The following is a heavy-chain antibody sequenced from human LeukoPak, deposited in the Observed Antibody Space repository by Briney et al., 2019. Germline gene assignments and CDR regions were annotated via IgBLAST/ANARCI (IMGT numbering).Heavy chain of an antibody. CDR3: ARDLRSTSCLDV. CDR2: IIPIFGTA. CDR1: GGTFSSYA. D-gene: IGHD2-2*01. V-gene: IGHV1-69*13. Sequence: PVKVSCKASGGTFSSYAISWVRQAPGQGLEWMGGIIPIFGTANYAQKFQGRVTITADESTSTAYMELSSLRSEDTAVYYCARDLRSTSCLDVWGKGTTVTVSS. J-gene: IGHJ6*04.